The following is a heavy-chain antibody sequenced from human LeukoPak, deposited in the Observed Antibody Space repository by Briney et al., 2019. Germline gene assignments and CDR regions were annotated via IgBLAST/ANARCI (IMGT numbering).Heavy chain of an antibody. J-gene: IGHJ6*02. V-gene: IGHV3-7*03. Sequence: GGSLRLSCAASGFAFSNYWMNWARQAPGKGLEWVASINHNGNVNYYVDSVKGRFTISRDNAKNSLYLQMSNLRAEDTAVYFCARGGGLDVWGQGATVTVSS. CDR1: GFAFSNYW. CDR3: ARGGGLDV. D-gene: IGHD3-16*01. CDR2: INHNGNVN.